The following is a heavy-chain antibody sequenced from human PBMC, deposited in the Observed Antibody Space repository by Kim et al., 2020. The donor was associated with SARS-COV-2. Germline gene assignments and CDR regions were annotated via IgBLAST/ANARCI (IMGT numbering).Heavy chain of an antibody. Sequence: GGSLRLSCAASGFTFSSYGMHWVRQAPGKGLEWVAVISYDGSNKYYADSVKGRFTISRDNSKNTLYLQMNSLRAEDTAVYYCAKDTVTKDCYFGMDVWGQGTTVTVSS. CDR1: GFTFSSYG. CDR3: AKDTVTKDCYFGMDV. D-gene: IGHD4-17*01. V-gene: IGHV3-30*18. J-gene: IGHJ6*02. CDR2: ISYDGSNK.